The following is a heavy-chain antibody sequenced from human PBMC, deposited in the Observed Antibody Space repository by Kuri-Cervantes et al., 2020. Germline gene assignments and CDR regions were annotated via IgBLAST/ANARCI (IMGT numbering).Heavy chain of an antibody. CDR3: ARGYYYDSSGYAYYYYGMDV. D-gene: IGHD3-22*01. CDR1: GYTFTGYC. CDR2: INPNSGGT. J-gene: IGHJ6*02. Sequence: ASVKVSCKASGYTFTGYCMHWVRQAPGQGLEWMGWINPNSGGTNYAQKFQGRVTMTRDTSISTAYMELSRLRSDDTAVYYCARGYYYDSSGYAYYYYGMDVWGQGTTVTVSS. V-gene: IGHV1-2*02.